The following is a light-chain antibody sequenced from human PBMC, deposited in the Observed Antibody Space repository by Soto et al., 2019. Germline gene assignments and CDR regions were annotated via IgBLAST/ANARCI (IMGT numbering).Light chain of an antibody. CDR3: TSYTTRGSYV. J-gene: IGLJ1*01. Sequence: QSVLTQPASVSGSPGQSITISCTRTSSDIGAYNFVSWYQQHPGKAPKLMIYDVSNRPSGVSDRFSGFKPGDTASLTISGLQADVEADYYCTSYTTRGSYVFGTGTIVTVL. V-gene: IGLV2-14*01. CDR1: SSDIGAYNF. CDR2: DVS.